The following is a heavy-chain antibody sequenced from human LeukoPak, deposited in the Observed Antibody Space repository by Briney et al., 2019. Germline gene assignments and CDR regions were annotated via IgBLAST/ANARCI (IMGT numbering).Heavy chain of an antibody. CDR2: ISWTGIT. D-gene: IGHD1-26*01. V-gene: IGHV4-59*08. Sequence: SETLSLTCSVSGGSISSYYWSCIRQPPGKGLEWIAYISWTGITNYNPSLKSRVTILVDTSKNQFSLKLSSVTAADTAVYYCARHPAARHYDYWGQGTLVTVSS. J-gene: IGHJ4*02. CDR1: GGSISSYY. CDR3: ARHPAARHYDY.